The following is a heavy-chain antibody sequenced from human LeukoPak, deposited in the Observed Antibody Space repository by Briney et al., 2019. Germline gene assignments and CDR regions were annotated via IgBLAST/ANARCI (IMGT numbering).Heavy chain of an antibody. D-gene: IGHD4-11*01. Sequence: PGGSLRLSCAASGFAFSFYAMSWLRQPPGKGLEWVSTINANSGTTSYAASVRGRFTISRDNAKNSLYLHMNSLRAEDTAVYYCARDSQRLAYRVFDYWGQGTLVTVSS. CDR2: INANSGTT. J-gene: IGHJ4*02. CDR1: GFAFSFYA. V-gene: IGHV3-23*01. CDR3: ARDSQRLAYRVFDY.